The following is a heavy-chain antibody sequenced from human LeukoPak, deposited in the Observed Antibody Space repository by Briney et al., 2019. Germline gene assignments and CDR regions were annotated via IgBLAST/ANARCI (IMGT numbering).Heavy chain of an antibody. Sequence: PRGSLILSCEASVLTFSNSCVHWVREVPGKGLVWVSRMYSAILDISYAASVKGRFTISRSNDKNTVYLEMSSLRGEDTAVYYCARDLGLRGSTWGQGTVVSV. CDR3: ARDLGLRGST. CDR2: MYSAILDI. J-gene: IGHJ5*02. CDR1: VLTFSNSC. V-gene: IGHV3-74*01. D-gene: IGHD5-12*01.